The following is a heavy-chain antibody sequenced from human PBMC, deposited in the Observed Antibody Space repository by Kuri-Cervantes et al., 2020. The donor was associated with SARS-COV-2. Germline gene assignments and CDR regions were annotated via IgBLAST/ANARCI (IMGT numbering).Heavy chain of an antibody. CDR3: ARETCSSTSCYYFDY. D-gene: IGHD2-2*01. CDR1: GFTFSNAW. CDR2: IKSKTDGGTT. J-gene: IGHJ4*02. V-gene: IGHV3-15*01. Sequence: GESLKISCAASGFTFSNAWMSWVRQAPGKGLEWVGRIKSKTDGGTTDYAAPVKGRFTIPRDDSKSTLYLQMNSLKTEDTAVYYCARETCSSTSCYYFDYWGQGTLVTVSS.